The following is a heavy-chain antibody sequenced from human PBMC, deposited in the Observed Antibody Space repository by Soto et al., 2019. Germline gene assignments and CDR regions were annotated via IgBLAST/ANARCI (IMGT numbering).Heavy chain of an antibody. CDR3: VTTYGSGKEWYYYYYGMDV. J-gene: IGHJ6*02. CDR2: ISSNGGST. CDR1: GFTFSSYA. D-gene: IGHD3-10*01. Sequence: PGGSLRLSCSASGFTFSSYAMHWVRQAPGKGLEYVSAISSNGGSTYYADSVKGRFTISRDNSKNTLYLQMSSLRAEDTAVYYCVTTYGSGKEWYYYYYGMDVWGQGTTVTVSS. V-gene: IGHV3-64D*08.